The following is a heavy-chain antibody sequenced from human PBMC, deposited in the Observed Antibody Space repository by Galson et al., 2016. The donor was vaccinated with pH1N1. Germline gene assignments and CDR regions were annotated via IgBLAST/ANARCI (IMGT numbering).Heavy chain of an antibody. J-gene: IGHJ6*03. D-gene: IGHD7-27*01. CDR3: ARVGNGDPGYYYYMDV. V-gene: IGHV5-51*03. CDR1: GYRFTSHW. CDR2: IYPVDSDT. Sequence: QSGAEVKKPGESLKISCKGNGYRFTSHWIAWVRQMPGKGLEWMGVIYPVDSDTRYSPSFQRQVTISADKSISTAYLQWSSLKASDTAMYYCARVGNGDPGYYYYMDVWGKGTTVTVSS.